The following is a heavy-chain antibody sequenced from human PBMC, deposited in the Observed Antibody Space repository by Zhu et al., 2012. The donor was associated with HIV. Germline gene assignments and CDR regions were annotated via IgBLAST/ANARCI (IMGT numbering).Heavy chain of an antibody. D-gene: IGHD3-16*01. V-gene: IGHV4-34*02. CDR2: INHNGDT. CDR1: GGSFKSHQ. CDR3: ARRPPDLWVLFDP. J-gene: IGHJ5*02. Sequence: QVQLQQWGTGLLQPLETLSLKCAVYGGSFKSHQWNWIRHFPDRGLEWIGEINHNGDTNLNPSLQDRVSISVDTSKNQFALNVTSMTAADTAIYYCARRPPDLWVLFDPSG.